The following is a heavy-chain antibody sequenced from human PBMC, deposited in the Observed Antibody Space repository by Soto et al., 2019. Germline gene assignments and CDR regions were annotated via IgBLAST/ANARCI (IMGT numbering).Heavy chain of an antibody. V-gene: IGHV3-23*01. CDR1: GFTFSGYT. CDR2: ISGSGGST. Sequence: GGSLSLSCAASGFTFSGYTMSLVRQAPGKGLEWVSAISGSGGSTYYADSVKGRFTISRDNSKNTLYLQMNSLRAEDTAVYYCAKDNSRYCTNGVCHIYYGMDVWGQGTTVTVSS. D-gene: IGHD2-8*01. J-gene: IGHJ6*02. CDR3: AKDNSRYCTNGVCHIYYGMDV.